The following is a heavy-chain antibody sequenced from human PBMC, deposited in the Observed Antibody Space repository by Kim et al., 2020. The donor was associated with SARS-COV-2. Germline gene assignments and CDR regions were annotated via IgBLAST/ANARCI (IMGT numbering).Heavy chain of an antibody. CDR3: AKYYGSGRFDY. J-gene: IGHJ4*02. Sequence: TNYSPSVQGHVTISADKSISIAYLQWSSLKASDTAMYYCAKYYGSGRFDYWGQGTLVTVSS. D-gene: IGHD3-10*01. CDR2: T. V-gene: IGHV5-10-1*01.